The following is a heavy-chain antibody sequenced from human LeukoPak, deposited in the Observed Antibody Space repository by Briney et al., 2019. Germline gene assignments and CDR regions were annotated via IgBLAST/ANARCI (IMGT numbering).Heavy chain of an antibody. CDR3: ARDSSEDFYDSSGYYPFDF. V-gene: IGHV1-18*01. CDR1: GYTFTSYG. J-gene: IGHJ4*02. D-gene: IGHD3-22*01. Sequence: ASVKVSCKASGYTFTSYGISWVRQAPGQGLEWMGWISAYNGNTNYAQKVQGRVTMTTDTSTSTAYMELRSLRSDDTAVFYCARDSSEDFYDSSGYYPFDFWGQGTLVTVSS. CDR2: ISAYNGNT.